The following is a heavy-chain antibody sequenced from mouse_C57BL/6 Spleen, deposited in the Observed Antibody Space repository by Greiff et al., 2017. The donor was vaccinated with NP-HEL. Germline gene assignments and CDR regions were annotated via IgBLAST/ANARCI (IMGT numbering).Heavy chain of an antibody. J-gene: IGHJ1*03. CDR2: IDPSDSYT. CDR3: ARNYGGSHWYFDV. Sequence: QVQLQQPGAELVKPGASVKLSCKASGYTFTSYWMQWVKQRPGQGLEWIGEIDPSDSYTNYNQKFKGKATLTVDTASSTAYMQLSSLTSEDSAVYYCARNYGGSHWYFDVWGTGTTVTVSS. V-gene: IGHV1-50*01. CDR1: GYTFTSYW. D-gene: IGHD1-1*01.